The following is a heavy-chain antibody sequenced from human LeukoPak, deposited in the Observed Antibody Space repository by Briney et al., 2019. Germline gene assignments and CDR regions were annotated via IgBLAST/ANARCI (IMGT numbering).Heavy chain of an antibody. CDR2: TKQDESEK. J-gene: IGHJ4*02. Sequence: GGSLRLSCAASGFTFSNYWMTWVRQAPGKGLEWVANTKQDESEKYYLDSVKGRFTISRDNAKKSLFLQMNSLRAEDTAVYYCARSTPSLDSWGQGTLVTVSS. D-gene: IGHD5/OR15-5a*01. CDR3: ARSTPSLDS. V-gene: IGHV3-7*01. CDR1: GFTFSNYW.